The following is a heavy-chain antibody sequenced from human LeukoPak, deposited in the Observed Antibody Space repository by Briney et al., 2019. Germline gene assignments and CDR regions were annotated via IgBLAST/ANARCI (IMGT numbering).Heavy chain of an antibody. D-gene: IGHD3-22*01. CDR1: GFTFSSYA. CDR2: ISGSGGST. J-gene: IGHJ6*02. V-gene: IGHV3-23*01. CDR3: AKRPADSSGPYYYGMDV. Sequence: GGSLRLSCAASGFTFSSYAMSWVRQAPGKGLEWVSAISGSGGSTYYADSVKGRFTISRDNSKNTLYLQMNSLRAEDTAVYYCAKRPADSSGPYYYGMDVWGQGTTVTVSS.